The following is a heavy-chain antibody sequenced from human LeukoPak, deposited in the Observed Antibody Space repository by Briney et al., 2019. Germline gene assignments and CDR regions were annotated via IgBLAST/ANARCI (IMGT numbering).Heavy chain of an antibody. CDR3: ARESYYGSGSYGMDV. V-gene: IGHV3-74*01. CDR1: EFTFSSYA. Sequence: GGSLRLSCAASEFTFSSYAMSWVRQAPGKGLVWVSRINSDGSSTSYADSVKGRFTISRDNARNTLYLQMNSLRADDTAVYYCARESYYGSGSYGMDVWGQGTTVTVSS. D-gene: IGHD3-10*01. CDR2: INSDGSST. J-gene: IGHJ6*02.